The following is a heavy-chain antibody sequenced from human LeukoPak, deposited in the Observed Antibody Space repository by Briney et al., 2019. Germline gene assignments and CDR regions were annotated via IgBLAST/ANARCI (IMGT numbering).Heavy chain of an antibody. J-gene: IGHJ4*02. CDR3: ARGKYYFDY. Sequence: QPGRSLRLSCAASGFTFSSYTMHRVRQAPGKGLEWVAVISNDGSNKYCADSVKGRSTISRDNSKKTLYLQMNSLRAEDTAAYYCARGKYYFDYWGQGTLVTVSS. CDR1: GFTFSSYT. V-gene: IGHV3-30-3*01. CDR2: ISNDGSNK.